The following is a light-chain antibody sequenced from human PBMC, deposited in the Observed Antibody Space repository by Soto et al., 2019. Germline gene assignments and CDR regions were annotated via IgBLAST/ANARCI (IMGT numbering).Light chain of an antibody. V-gene: IGLV2-14*01. CDR3: SSYTSSSTLYV. J-gene: IGLJ1*01. CDR1: SSEFGGYNY. CDR2: DVS. Sequence: QSVVTQPASVSGSPGQSITISCTETSSEFGGYNYVSWYQKHPGKAPKLMIYDVSNRPSGVSIRFSGSKSGNTASLTIFGLQAEDEADYYCSSYTSSSTLYVFGTGTKVTVL.